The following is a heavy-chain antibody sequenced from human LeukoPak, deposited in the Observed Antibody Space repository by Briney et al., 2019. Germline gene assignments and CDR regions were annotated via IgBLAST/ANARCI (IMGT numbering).Heavy chain of an antibody. CDR1: GGSISSYY. CDR2: IYYSGST. CDR3: ARDFWGLMEYSGYDWYMDV. J-gene: IGHJ6*03. D-gene: IGHD5-12*01. Sequence: KASETLSLTCTVSGGSISSYYWSWIRQPPGKGLEWIGYIYYSGSTNYNPSLKSRVTISVDTSKNQFSLKLSSVTAADTAVYYCARDFWGLMEYSGYDWYMDVWGKGTTVTISS. V-gene: IGHV4-59*12.